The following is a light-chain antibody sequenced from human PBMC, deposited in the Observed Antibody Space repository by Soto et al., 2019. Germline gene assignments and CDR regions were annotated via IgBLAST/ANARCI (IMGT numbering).Light chain of an antibody. Sequence: QAVVTQEPSLTVSPGGTVTLTCGSSTGAVTSGHSPYWFRQKPGQAPRTLIYDTSNRHSRTPARFSGSLLGGKAALTLSGAQPEDEAEYYCLLSYSGARPYVFGTGTKVTVL. CDR3: LLSYSGARPYV. V-gene: IGLV7-46*01. J-gene: IGLJ1*01. CDR1: TGAVTSGHS. CDR2: DTS.